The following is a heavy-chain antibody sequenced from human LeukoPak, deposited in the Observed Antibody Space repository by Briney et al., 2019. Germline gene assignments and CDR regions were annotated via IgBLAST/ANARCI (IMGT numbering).Heavy chain of an antibody. Sequence: KPSETLSLTCAVYGGTFSGYYWSWIRQPPGKGLEWIGEINHSGSTNYNPSHKSRVTISVDTSKNQFSLKLSSVTAADTAVYYCARNGPPSSGYYFNWFDPWGQGTLVTVSS. J-gene: IGHJ5*02. V-gene: IGHV4-34*01. CDR3: ARNGPPSSGYYFNWFDP. CDR1: GGTFSGYY. D-gene: IGHD3-22*01. CDR2: INHSGST.